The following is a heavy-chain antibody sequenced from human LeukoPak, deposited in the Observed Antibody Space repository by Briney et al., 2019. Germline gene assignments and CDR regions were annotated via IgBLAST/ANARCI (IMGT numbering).Heavy chain of an antibody. D-gene: IGHD4-17*01. V-gene: IGHV4-39*01. Sequence: PSETLSLTCTVSGGSVSSNNYYWTWLRQPPGMGLQWIGTVFYSGTTYYNPSLKSRATTSVDTSKNQFSLKLSSVTVADMAVYYCARLARSTRDYSWHLDLWGRGTLVTVSS. CDR3: ARLARSTRDYSWHLDL. CDR1: GGSVSSNNYY. CDR2: VFYSGTT. J-gene: IGHJ2*01.